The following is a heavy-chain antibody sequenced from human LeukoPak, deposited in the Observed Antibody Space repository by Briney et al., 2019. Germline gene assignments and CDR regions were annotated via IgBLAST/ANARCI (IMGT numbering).Heavy chain of an antibody. CDR2: ITPSSGST. V-gene: IGHV1-46*01. CDR3: ARDLSDGWSSDY. J-gene: IGHJ4*02. Sequence: ASVKVSCKASGYIXTSNHMHGVRQAPGHGLEWMGIITPSSGSTRYAQNFQGRVSMTRDTSTSTVYMDLTSLRSEDTAVYYCARDLSDGWSSDYWGQGTLVTVSS. D-gene: IGHD5-24*01. CDR1: GYIXTSNH.